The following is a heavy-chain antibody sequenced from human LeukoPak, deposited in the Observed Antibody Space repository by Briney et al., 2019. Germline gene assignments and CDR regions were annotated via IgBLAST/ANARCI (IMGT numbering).Heavy chain of an antibody. CDR3: AKDRIGGYSYGVDFDY. J-gene: IGHJ4*02. V-gene: IGHV3-30*02. CDR2: IRYDGSNK. CDR1: GFTFSSYG. Sequence: GGSLRLSCAASGFTFSSYGMHRVRQAPGKGLEWVAFIRYDGSNKYYADSVKGRFTISRDNSKNTLYLQMNSLRAEDTAVYYCAKDRIGGYSYGVDFDYWGQGTLVTVSS. D-gene: IGHD5-18*01.